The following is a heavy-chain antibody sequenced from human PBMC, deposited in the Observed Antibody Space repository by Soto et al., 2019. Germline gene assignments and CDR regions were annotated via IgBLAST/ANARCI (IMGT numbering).Heavy chain of an antibody. CDR3: ARGWAGIAAAGTGRYYMDV. CDR1: GGSFSGYC. D-gene: IGHD6-13*01. CDR2: INHSGST. Sequence: PSETLSLTCAVYGGSFSGYCWSWIRQPPGKGLEWIGEINHSGSTNYNPSLKSRVTISVDTSKNQFSLKLSSVTAADTAVYYCARGWAGIAAAGTGRYYMDVWGKGTTVTVSS. J-gene: IGHJ6*03. V-gene: IGHV4-34*01.